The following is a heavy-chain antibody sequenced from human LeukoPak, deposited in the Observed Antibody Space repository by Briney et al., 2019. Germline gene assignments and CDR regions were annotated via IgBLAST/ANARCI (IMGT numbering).Heavy chain of an antibody. Sequence: PRGSLRLSCAASGFTFDDYGMSWVRQAPGKGLEWVSGINWNGGSTGYADSVKGRFTISRDNAKNSLYLQMNSLRAEDTALYYCARNSSSWYPVSGSDGYDIWGQGTMVTVSS. D-gene: IGHD6-13*01. V-gene: IGHV3-20*04. CDR1: GFTFDDYG. CDR3: ARNSSSWYPVSGSDGYDI. J-gene: IGHJ3*02. CDR2: INWNGGST.